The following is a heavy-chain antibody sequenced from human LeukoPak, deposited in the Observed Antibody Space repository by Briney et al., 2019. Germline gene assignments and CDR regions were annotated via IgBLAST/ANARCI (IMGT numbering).Heavy chain of an antibody. Sequence: SVKVSCKASGGTFSSYAISWVRQAPGQELEWMGGIIPIFGTANYAQKFQGRVTITADESTSTAYMELSSLRSEDTAVYYCARERGGGNIVVVPAAISCWFDPWGQGTLVTVSS. CDR3: ARERGGGNIVVVPAAISCWFDP. CDR2: IIPIFGTA. J-gene: IGHJ5*02. V-gene: IGHV1-69*01. D-gene: IGHD2-2*01. CDR1: GGTFSSYA.